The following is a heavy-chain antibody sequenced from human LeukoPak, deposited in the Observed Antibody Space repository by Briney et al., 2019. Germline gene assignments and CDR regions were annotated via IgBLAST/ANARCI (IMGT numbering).Heavy chain of an antibody. CDR1: GGSISSYY. V-gene: IGHV4-59*01. J-gene: IGHJ4*02. Sequence: SETLSLTCTVSGGSISSYYWSWIRQPPGKGLEWIGYIYYSGSTNYNPSLKSRVTISVDTSKNQFSLKLSSVTAADTAVYYCARRVYSYGEIFDYWGQGTLVTVSS. CDR2: IYYSGST. CDR3: ARRVYSYGEIFDY. D-gene: IGHD5-18*01.